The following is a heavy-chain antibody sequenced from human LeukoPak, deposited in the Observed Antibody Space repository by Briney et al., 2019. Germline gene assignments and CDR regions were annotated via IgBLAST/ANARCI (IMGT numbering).Heavy chain of an antibody. D-gene: IGHD2-15*01. CDR2: IIPIFGTA. Sequence: SVKVSCKASGDTFSSYAISWVRQAPGQGLEWMGGIIPIFGTANYAQKFQGRVTITADESTSTAYMELSSLRSEDTAVCYCALVRYCSGGSCYSGVWWFDPWGQGTLVTVSS. V-gene: IGHV1-69*13. CDR1: GDTFSSYA. J-gene: IGHJ5*02. CDR3: ALVRYCSGGSCYSGVWWFDP.